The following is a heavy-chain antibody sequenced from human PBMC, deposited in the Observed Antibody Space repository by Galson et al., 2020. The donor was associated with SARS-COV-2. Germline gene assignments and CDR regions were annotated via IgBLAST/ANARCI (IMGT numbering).Heavy chain of an antibody. CDR1: GYSFTSYW. CDR2: IYPGDSDT. D-gene: IGHD6-6*01. Sequence: KIGESLKISCKGSGYSFTSYWFGWVRQMPGTGLEWMGIIYPGDSDTRYSPPFQGQVTIAADKSINTAYLQWSSLKASDTALYYWARRRQRARWYFDLWGRGTLVTVSS. CDR3: ARRRQRARWYFDL. V-gene: IGHV5-51*01. J-gene: IGHJ2*01.